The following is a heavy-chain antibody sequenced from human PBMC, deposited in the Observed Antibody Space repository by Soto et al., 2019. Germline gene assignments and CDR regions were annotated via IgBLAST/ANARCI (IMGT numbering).Heavy chain of an antibody. CDR1: GFIFSDYS. CDR2: ITTTSSTM. V-gene: IGHV3-48*02. J-gene: IGHJ6*02. D-gene: IGHD3-22*01. Sequence: SVRLSCTPSGFIFSDYSMNWVRQAPGKGLEWISYITTTSSTMYYADSVKGRFTISRDNAKNSLYLQMNSLRDEDTAVYYCARDSSGRQYYGMDVWGQGTTVTVSS. CDR3: ARDSSGRQYYGMDV.